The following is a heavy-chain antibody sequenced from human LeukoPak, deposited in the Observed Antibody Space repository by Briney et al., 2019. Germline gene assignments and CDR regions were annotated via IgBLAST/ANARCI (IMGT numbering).Heavy chain of an antibody. CDR1: GFTFSSYG. V-gene: IGHV3-30*18. CDR2: ISYDGSNK. Sequence: GGSLRLSCAASGFTFSSYGMHWVRQAPGKGLEWVAVISYDGSNKYYTDSVKGRFTISRDNSKNTLYLQMNSLRAEDTAVYYCAKEGGYDSYYLDYWGQGTLVTVSS. CDR3: AKEGGYDSYYLDY. J-gene: IGHJ4*02. D-gene: IGHD5-12*01.